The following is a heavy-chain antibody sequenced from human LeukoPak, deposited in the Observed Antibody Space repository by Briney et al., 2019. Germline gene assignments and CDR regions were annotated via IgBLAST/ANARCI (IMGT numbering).Heavy chain of an antibody. CDR1: GGSFSGYY. D-gene: IGHD4-17*01. CDR3: ASRDLTVTLGYFDL. CDR2: IDHSGST. V-gene: IGHV4-34*01. J-gene: IGHJ2*01. Sequence: SETLSLTCAVYGGSFSGYYWSWIRQPPGKGLEWIGEIDHSGSTNYNPSLKSRVTISVDTSKNQFSLKLSSVTAADTAVYYCASRDLTVTLGYFDLWGRGTLVTVSS.